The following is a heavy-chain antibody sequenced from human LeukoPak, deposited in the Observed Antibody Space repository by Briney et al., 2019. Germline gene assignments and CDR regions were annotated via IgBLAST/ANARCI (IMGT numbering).Heavy chain of an antibody. V-gene: IGHV3-23*01. D-gene: IGHD4-17*01. CDR2: FSGSRGST. CDR3: AKDLSKSYGDYGTSGAFDM. J-gene: IGHJ3*02. CDR1: GFTFDSYA. Sequence: PGGSLRLSCAASGFTFDSYAMNWVRQAPGKGLEWVSGFSGSRGSTYYADSVKGRFTISRDNSKSTLYLQLNSLRAEDTAVYYCAKDLSKSYGDYGTSGAFDMWGQGTLVIVSS.